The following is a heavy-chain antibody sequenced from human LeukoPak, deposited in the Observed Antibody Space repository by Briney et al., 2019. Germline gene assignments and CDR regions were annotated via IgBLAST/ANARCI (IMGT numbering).Heavy chain of an antibody. D-gene: IGHD5-12*01. J-gene: IGHJ4*02. V-gene: IGHV3-66*01. CDR1: GFTFSNYW. Sequence: PGGSLRLSCAASGFTFSNYWMHWVRQAPGKGLEWVSVIYSGGSTYYADSVKGRFTISRDNSKNTLYLQMNSLRAEDTAVYYCARNRVAFYYFDYWGQGTLVTVSS. CDR3: ARNRVAFYYFDY. CDR2: IYSGGST.